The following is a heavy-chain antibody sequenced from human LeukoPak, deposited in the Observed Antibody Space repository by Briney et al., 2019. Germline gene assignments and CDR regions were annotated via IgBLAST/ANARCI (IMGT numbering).Heavy chain of an antibody. D-gene: IGHD4-17*01. CDR1: GDSISSSRYY. V-gene: IGHV4-39*07. CDR2: INHSGST. Sequence: SETLSLTCTVSGDSISSSRYYWGWIRQPPGKGLEWIGEINHSGSTNYNPSLKSRVTISVDTSKNQFSLKLSSVTAADTAVYYCARGSTVTTDYFDYWGQGTLVTVSS. CDR3: ARGSTVTTDYFDY. J-gene: IGHJ4*02.